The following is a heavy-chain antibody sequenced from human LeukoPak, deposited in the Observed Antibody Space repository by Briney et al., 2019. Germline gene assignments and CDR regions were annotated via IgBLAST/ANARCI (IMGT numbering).Heavy chain of an antibody. D-gene: IGHD2-2*01. V-gene: IGHV3-64*01. Sequence: GGSLRLSCAASGFPFSSYAMHWVRQAPGKGLEYVSAISSNGGSTSYANSVKGRFSISRDNSKNTLYLQMGSLRAEDMAVYYCARSSIVVVSILDYWGQGTLVTVSS. CDR3: ARSSIVVVSILDY. CDR1: GFPFSSYA. CDR2: ISSNGGST. J-gene: IGHJ4*02.